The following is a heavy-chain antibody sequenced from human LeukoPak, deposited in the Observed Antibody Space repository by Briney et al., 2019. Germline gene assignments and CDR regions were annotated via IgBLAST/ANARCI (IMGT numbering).Heavy chain of an antibody. CDR2: MIPRFGTG. V-gene: IGHV1-69*06. Sequence: GASVTVSFTSSVCTFSIYAISWVRQGPGQGLEWKGRMIPRFGTGNYAQKFQGRVRITADKSTSTAYMELSRLRSEDTAVYYCERIPVDDSSGYLDYWGQGTLVTVSS. CDR3: ERIPVDDSSGYLDY. CDR1: VCTFSIYA. D-gene: IGHD3-22*01. J-gene: IGHJ4*02.